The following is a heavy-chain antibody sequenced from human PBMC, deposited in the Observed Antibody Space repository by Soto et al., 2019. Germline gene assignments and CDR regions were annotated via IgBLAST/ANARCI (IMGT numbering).Heavy chain of an antibody. CDR2: ISGSGGDT. CDR1: GFTFTSYA. CDR3: AKHDFWTLYNTGLDS. D-gene: IGHD3-3*01. J-gene: IGHJ4*02. V-gene: IGHV3-23*01. Sequence: EVQLLESGGGLVQPGGSLRLSCSASGFTFTSYAMSWVRRAQGKGLQWVSGISGSGGDTKSADSVKGRFTISRDNFKNILYLQMNSLRAEDTAVYYCAKHDFWTLYNTGLDSWGQGTLVTVSS.